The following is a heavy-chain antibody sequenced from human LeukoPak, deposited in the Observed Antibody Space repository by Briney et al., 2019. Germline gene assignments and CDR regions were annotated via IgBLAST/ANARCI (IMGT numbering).Heavy chain of an antibody. D-gene: IGHD6-19*01. CDR3: ARRQWGAVGFDY. CDR1: GDSVSSTHW. Sequence: SETLSLTCTVSGDSVSSTHWWSGVRPPPGKGLEWIGEIYRSGSTNYNPSLKSRVTVSVDQSKNQFSLKLTSVTAADTAVYYCARRQWGAVGFDYWGQGTLVTVSS. CDR2: IYRSGST. V-gene: IGHV4-4*02. J-gene: IGHJ4*02.